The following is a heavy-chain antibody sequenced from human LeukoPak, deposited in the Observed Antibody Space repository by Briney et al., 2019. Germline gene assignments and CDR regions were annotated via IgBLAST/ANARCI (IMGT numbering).Heavy chain of an antibody. CDR2: IYYSGST. Sequence: SETLSLTCTVSGGSISSYYWSWIRQPPGKGLEWIGYIYYSGSTNYNPSLKSRVTISVDTSKNQFSLKLSSVTAADTAVYYCARLHDYGDKRIDYWGQGTLVTVSS. D-gene: IGHD4-17*01. V-gene: IGHV4-59*01. CDR1: GGSISSYY. CDR3: ARLHDYGDKRIDY. J-gene: IGHJ4*02.